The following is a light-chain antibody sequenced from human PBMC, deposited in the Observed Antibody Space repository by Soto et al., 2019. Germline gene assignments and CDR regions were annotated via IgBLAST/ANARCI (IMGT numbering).Light chain of an antibody. CDR1: QSVLFNSNNKNY. Sequence: DIVMTQSPDSLAVSLGERATINCKSSQSVLFNSNNKNYLAWYQQKPGQPPKLLIYCSSTRESGVPDRFSGSGSWTDFTLTISSLQAEDVAVYYCQQYHDTPRTFGRGTKVEI. J-gene: IGKJ1*01. CDR2: CSS. CDR3: QQYHDTPRT. V-gene: IGKV4-1*01.